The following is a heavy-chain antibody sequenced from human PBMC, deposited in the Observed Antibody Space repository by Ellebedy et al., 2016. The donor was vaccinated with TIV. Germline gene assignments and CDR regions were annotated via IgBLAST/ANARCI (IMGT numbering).Heavy chain of an antibody. CDR2: INPDGSEK. D-gene: IGHD2-2*02. Sequence: GESLKISCAASGFTFSSYWMNWVRQAPGKGLEWVANINPDGSEKYYVDSVKGRFTISRDNAKNSLYLQMNTRRAEDTAVYYVARARCSNSDCYIPGYWGQGTPVTVSS. CDR1: GFTFSSYW. J-gene: IGHJ4*02. CDR3: ARARCSNSDCYIPGY. V-gene: IGHV3-7*03.